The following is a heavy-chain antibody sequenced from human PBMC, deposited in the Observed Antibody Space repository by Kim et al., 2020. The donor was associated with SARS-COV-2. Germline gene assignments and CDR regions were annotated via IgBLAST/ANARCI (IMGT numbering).Heavy chain of an antibody. V-gene: IGHV1-18*01. D-gene: IGHD4-17*01. Sequence: ASVKVSCKASGYTFTSYGISWVRQAPGQGLEWMGWISAYNGNTNYAQKLQGRVTMTTDTSTSTAYMELRSLRSDDTAVYYCARGGRLTGDYGGVDYYYYGMDVWGQGTTVTVSS. CDR2: ISAYNGNT. CDR1: GYTFTSYG. J-gene: IGHJ6*02. CDR3: ARGGRLTGDYGGVDYYYYGMDV.